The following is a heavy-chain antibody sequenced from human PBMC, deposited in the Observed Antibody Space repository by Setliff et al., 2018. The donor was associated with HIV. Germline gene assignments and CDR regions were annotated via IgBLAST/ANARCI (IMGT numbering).Heavy chain of an antibody. CDR2: IYTSGST. CDR1: GYSISSGYY. J-gene: IGHJ4*02. D-gene: IGHD5-18*01. CDR3: AAWGPRYSYAPYFFDS. V-gene: IGHV4-38-2*01. Sequence: SETLSLTCAVSGYSISSGYYWGWIRQPPGKGLEWIGRIYTSGSTKNNPSLKSRVTISVDASRNQFSLRLSSVTAADTAVYYCAAWGPRYSYAPYFFDSWGQGTLVTVS.